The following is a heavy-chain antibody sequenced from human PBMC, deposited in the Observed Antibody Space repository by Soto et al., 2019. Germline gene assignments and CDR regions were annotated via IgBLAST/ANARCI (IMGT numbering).Heavy chain of an antibody. V-gene: IGHV3-33*01. J-gene: IGHJ4*02. Sequence: QVQLVESGGGVVQPGRSLRLSCAASGFTFSSNGMHWVRQAPGKGLEWVAFIWYDGINKYYADSVKGRFTISRDNSKNTLYLQMNSLRAEDTAVYYCARDPYYYGSGSYYFDHWGQGTLVTVSS. CDR3: ARDPYYYGSGSYYFDH. CDR2: IWYDGINK. CDR1: GFTFSSNG. D-gene: IGHD3-10*01.